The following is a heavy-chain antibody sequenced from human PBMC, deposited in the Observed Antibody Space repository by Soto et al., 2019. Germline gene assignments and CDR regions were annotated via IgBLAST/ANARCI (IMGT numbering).Heavy chain of an antibody. J-gene: IGHJ3*01. D-gene: IGHD6-19*01. CDR2: INPSGGST. Sequence: ASVKVSCKASGYTFTSYYMHWVRQAPGQGLEWMGIINPSGGSTSYAQKFQGRVTMTRDTSTSTVYMELSSPRSEDTAVFYCAGYWVAGGGTSAFAFWGQGTIVPASS. CDR3: AGYWVAGGGTSAFAF. CDR1: GYTFTSYY. V-gene: IGHV1-46*01.